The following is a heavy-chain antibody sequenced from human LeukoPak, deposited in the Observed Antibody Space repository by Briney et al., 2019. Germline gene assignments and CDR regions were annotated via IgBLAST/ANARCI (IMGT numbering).Heavy chain of an antibody. D-gene: IGHD6-19*01. CDR2: ISYDGSNK. CDR1: GFTFSSYG. Sequence: PGGSLRLSCAASGFTFSSYGMHWVRQAPGKGLEWVAVISYDGSNKYYADSVKGRFTISRGNSKNTLYLQMNSLRAEDTAVYYCAKDQIAVAGRYFDYWGQGTLVTVSS. CDR3: AKDQIAVAGRYFDY. J-gene: IGHJ4*02. V-gene: IGHV3-30*18.